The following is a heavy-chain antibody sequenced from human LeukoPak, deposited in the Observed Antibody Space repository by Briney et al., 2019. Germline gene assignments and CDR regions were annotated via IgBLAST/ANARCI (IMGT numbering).Heavy chain of an antibody. CDR2: ISWDGGST. J-gene: IGHJ4*02. D-gene: IGHD2-21*02. V-gene: IGHV3-43*01. CDR3: AKDNRRTTYCGGDCFFDY. CDR1: GFTFDDDT. Sequence: PGGSLRLSCAASGFTFDDDTMHWVRQAPGKGLEWVSLISWDGGSTYYADSVKGRFTISRDNSKNSLYLQMNSLRTEDTALYYCAKDNRRTTYCGGDCFFDYWGQGTLVTVSS.